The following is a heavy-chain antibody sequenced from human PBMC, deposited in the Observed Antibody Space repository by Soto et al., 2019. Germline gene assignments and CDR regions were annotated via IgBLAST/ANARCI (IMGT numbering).Heavy chain of an antibody. J-gene: IGHJ4*02. D-gene: IGHD1-26*01. CDR1: GFTFSSYG. CDR2: IWYDGSNK. Sequence: GGSLRLSCAASGFTFSSYGMHWVRQAPGKGLEWVAVIWYDGSNKYYADSVKGRFTISRDNSKNTLYLQMNSLRAEDTAVYYCAREEWELGGFDYWGQGTLVTVSS. V-gene: IGHV3-33*01. CDR3: AREEWELGGFDY.